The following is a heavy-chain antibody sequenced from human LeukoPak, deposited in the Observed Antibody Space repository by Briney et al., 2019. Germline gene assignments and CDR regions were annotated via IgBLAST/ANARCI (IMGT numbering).Heavy chain of an antibody. D-gene: IGHD2-2*01. CDR3: GTNAFPRYYYYYGMDV. V-gene: IGHV4-34*01. CDR1: GGSFSGYY. Sequence: SETLSLTCAVYGGSFSGYYWSWTRQPPGKGLEWIGEINHSGSTNYNPSLKSRVTISVDTSKNQFSLKLSSVTAADTAVYYCGTNAFPRYYYYYGMDVWGQGTTVTVSS. J-gene: IGHJ6*02. CDR2: INHSGST.